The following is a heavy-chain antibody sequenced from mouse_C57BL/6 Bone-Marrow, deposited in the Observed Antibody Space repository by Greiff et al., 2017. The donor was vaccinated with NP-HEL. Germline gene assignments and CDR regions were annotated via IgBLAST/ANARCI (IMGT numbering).Heavy chain of an antibody. J-gene: IGHJ3*01. CDR1: GFTFSSYA. CDR3: ARKGDYYSNWFAY. CDR2: ISDGCSYT. Sequence: EVKLMESGGGLVKPGGSLKLSCAASGFTFSSYAMSWVRQTPEKRLEWVATISDGCSYTYYPDNVKGRFTISRDNAKNNLYLQMSHLKSEDTAMYYCARKGDYYSNWFAYWGQGTLVTVSA. D-gene: IGHD2-5*01. V-gene: IGHV5-4*03.